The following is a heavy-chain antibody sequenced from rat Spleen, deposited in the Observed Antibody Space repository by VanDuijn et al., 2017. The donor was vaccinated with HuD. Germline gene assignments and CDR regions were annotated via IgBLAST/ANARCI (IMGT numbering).Heavy chain of an antibody. D-gene: IGHD1-11*01. CDR3: AREKLRRPYYFDY. J-gene: IGHJ2*01. CDR1: GFTFSNSY. V-gene: IGHV5-25*01. CDR2: ISPSGGST. Sequence: EVKLVESGGGLVQPGRSLKLSCAASGFTFSNSYMAWVRQAPTKGLEWVASISPSGGSTYYRDSVKGRFTISRDNAKSTLYLQMNSLRSEDTATYFCAREKLRRPYYFDYWGQGVMVTVAS.